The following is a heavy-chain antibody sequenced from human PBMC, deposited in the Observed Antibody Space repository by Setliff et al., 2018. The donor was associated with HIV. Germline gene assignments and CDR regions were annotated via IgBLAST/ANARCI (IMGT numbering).Heavy chain of an antibody. CDR2: INPNSGGT. J-gene: IGHJ6*02. Sequence: ASVKVSCKASGYTFTGYYMHWVRQAPGQGLAWMGWINPNSGGTTYAQKFQGRVTMTRDTSISTAYMEVSRLRSDDTAVYYCARDHCSSSGCYEYCYYGMDVWGQGTTVTVSS. D-gene: IGHD2-2*01. V-gene: IGHV1-2*02. CDR3: ARDHCSSSGCYEYCYYGMDV. CDR1: GYTFTGYY.